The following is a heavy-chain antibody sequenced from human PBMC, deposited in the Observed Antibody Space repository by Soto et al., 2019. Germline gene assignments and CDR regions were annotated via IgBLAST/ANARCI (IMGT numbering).Heavy chain of an antibody. CDR3: ARDLRTLSGMAV. J-gene: IGHJ6*02. CDR2: IYSGDTT. CDR1: GFTVSSTY. V-gene: IGHV3-53*01. Sequence: EVQLVESGGGLIQPGGSLRLSCAASGFTVSSTYMSWVRQAPGKGLEWVPVIYSGDTTYYANSVKVRFTISRDHSKNTLYLQMTSLRAGDTAVYDCARDLRTLSGMAVWGQGTTGTDSS.